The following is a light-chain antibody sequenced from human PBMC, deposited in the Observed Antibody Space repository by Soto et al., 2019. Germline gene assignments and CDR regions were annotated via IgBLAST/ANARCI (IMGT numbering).Light chain of an antibody. CDR1: QRVGGS. V-gene: IGKV3-11*01. J-gene: IGKJ5*01. CDR3: QQRSSWPPT. CDR2: HTS. Sequence: ETVLTQSPGTLSLSPGERATLSCRASQRVGGSLAWYQQRPGQAPRLLVYHTSNRATGVPARFSGSGSGTDFTLTISSLEPEDFAVYYCQQRSSWPPTFGQGTRLEIK.